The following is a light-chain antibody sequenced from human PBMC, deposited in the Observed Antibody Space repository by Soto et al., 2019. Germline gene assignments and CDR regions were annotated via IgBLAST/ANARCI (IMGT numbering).Light chain of an antibody. CDR2: GNS. Sequence: QSVLTQPPSVSGAPGQRVTISCTGSSSNIGAHYDVHWYQHLPGTAPKLLIYGNSNRPSGVPDRFSGSKSGTSASLAITGLQAQDDADYYCQSYDSSLSGSDVFGTGTKLTVL. J-gene: IGLJ1*01. CDR1: SSNIGAHYD. CDR3: QSYDSSLSGSDV. V-gene: IGLV1-40*01.